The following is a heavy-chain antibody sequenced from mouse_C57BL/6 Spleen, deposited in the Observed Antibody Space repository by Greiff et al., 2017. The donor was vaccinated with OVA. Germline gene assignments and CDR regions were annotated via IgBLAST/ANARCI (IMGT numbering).Heavy chain of an antibody. CDR2: IDPSDSYT. Sequence: VQLQQPGAELVRPGTSVKLSCKASGYTFTSYWMHWVKQRPGQGLEWIGVIDPSDSYTNYNQKFKGKATLTVDTSSSTAYMQLSSLTSEDSAVYYCARVENYAMDYWGQGTSVTVSS. CDR1: GYTFTSYW. V-gene: IGHV1-59*01. CDR3: ARVENYAMDY. J-gene: IGHJ4*01.